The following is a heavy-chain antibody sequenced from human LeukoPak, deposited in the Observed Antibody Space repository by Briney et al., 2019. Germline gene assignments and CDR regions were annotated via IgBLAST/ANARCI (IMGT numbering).Heavy chain of an antibody. D-gene: IGHD3-10*01. CDR3: ATNYGSGSYGGMDV. J-gene: IGHJ6*02. Sequence: GASVKVSCKASGYTFTSYDINWVRQATGQGLEWMGWMNLNSGNTGYAQKFQGRVTMTRNTSISTAYMELSSLRSEDTAVYYCATNYGSGSYGGMDVWGQGTTVTVSS. CDR2: MNLNSGNT. CDR1: GYTFTSYD. V-gene: IGHV1-8*01.